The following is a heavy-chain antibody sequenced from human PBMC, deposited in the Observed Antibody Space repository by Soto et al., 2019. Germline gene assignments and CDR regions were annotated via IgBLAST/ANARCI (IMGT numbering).Heavy chain of an antibody. CDR3: ARDRAAPATPSRAAVVSYYYYYGRDV. Sequence: QVQLVQSGAEVKKPGASVKVSCKASGYTFTSYGISWVRQAPGQGLEWMGWISAYNGNTNYAQKLQGRVTMTTDTSTSTAYMEMRSLRSDDTALYYCARDRAAPATPSRAAVVSYYYYYGRDVWGQGTTGTVSS. J-gene: IGHJ6*02. CDR2: ISAYNGNT. CDR1: GYTFTSYG. V-gene: IGHV1-18*01. D-gene: IGHD6-6*01.